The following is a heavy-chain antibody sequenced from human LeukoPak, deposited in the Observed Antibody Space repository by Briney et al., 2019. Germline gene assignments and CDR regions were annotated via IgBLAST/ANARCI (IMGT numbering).Heavy chain of an antibody. CDR3: ARGADGVSSNSRGWFDP. CDR1: GFTFSDYS. CDR2: ISRGSRTI. J-gene: IGHJ5*02. Sequence: GGSLRLSCTASGFTFSDYSMNWVRQAPGKGLEWVSNISRGSRTIYYSDSVKGRFTISRDNAKNSLYLQMNSLRTEDTAVYFCARGADGVSSNSRGWFDPWGQGTLVTVSS. V-gene: IGHV3-48*01. D-gene: IGHD2-15*01.